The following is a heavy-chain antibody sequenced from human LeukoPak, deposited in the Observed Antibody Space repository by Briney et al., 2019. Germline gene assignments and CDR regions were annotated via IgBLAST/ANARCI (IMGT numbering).Heavy chain of an antibody. CDR1: GFTFSSYA. CDR3: ANFDFQGY. CDR2: IQYDGSKK. V-gene: IGHV3-30*12. Sequence: PGRSLRLSCAASGFTFSSYAMHWVRQAPGKGLEWVAFIQYDGSKKSYADSVKGRFTISRDNSKNTLYLQMNSLRAEDTAVYYCANFDFQGYWGQGTLVSVSS. J-gene: IGHJ4*02.